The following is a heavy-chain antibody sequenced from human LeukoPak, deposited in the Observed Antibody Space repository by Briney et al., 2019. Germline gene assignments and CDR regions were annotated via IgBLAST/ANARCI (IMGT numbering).Heavy chain of an antibody. Sequence: PSQTLSLTCTVSGGSISSGGYYWSWIRQPPGKGLEWIGYIYHSGSTYYNPSLKSRVTISVDTSKNQFSLKLSSVTAADTAVYYCAGGSYYINAFDIWGQGTMVTVSS. CDR2: IYHSGST. D-gene: IGHD1-26*01. J-gene: IGHJ3*02. CDR1: GGSISSGGYY. CDR3: AGGSYYINAFDI. V-gene: IGHV4-30-2*02.